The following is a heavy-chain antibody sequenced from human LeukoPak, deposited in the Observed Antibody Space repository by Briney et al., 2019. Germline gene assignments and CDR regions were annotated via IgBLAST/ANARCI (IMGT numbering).Heavy chain of an antibody. CDR1: GYTFTTYG. D-gene: IGHD3-22*01. CDR3: ARDKEWGNYDSSLDPWYFDI. V-gene: IGHV1-18*01. J-gene: IGHJ2*01. Sequence: APVKVSSKASGYTFTTYGISWVRQAPGQRLEWMGWISTYNCNTNCAQKLKGRVTMTTDTSTSKAYMELRSLRSDDTAVYYCARDKEWGNYDSSLDPWYFDIWGRGTLVTVSS. CDR2: ISTYNCNT.